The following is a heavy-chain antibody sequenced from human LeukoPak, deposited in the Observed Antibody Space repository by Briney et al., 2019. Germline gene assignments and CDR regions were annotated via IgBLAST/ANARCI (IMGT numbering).Heavy chain of an antibody. V-gene: IGHV3-74*01. CDR2: INTGGSDT. J-gene: IGHJ4*02. CDR1: GFTFSSYW. Sequence: GGSLRLSCAASGFTFSSYWMHWVRQAPGKGLVWVSRINTGGSDTTYADSVKGRFIISRDNAKNTVFLQMNSLRAEDTAVYYCARDVGYAFNYWGQGTLVTVSS. D-gene: IGHD2-2*01. CDR3: ARDVGYAFNY.